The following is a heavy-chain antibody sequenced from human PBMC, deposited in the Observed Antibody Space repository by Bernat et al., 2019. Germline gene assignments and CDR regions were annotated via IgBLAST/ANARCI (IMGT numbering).Heavy chain of an antibody. CDR3: AREEGIAVAGIFNYYYGMDV. J-gene: IGHJ6*02. CDR1: GYTFTGYY. Sequence: QVQLVQSGAEVKKPGASVKVSCKASGYTFTGYYMHWVRQPPGQGLEWMGWINPNSGGTNYAQKFQGWVTMTRDTSISTAYMELSRLRSDDTAVYYCAREEGIAVAGIFNYYYGMDVWGQGTTVTVSS. CDR2: INPNSGGT. V-gene: IGHV1-2*04. D-gene: IGHD6-19*01.